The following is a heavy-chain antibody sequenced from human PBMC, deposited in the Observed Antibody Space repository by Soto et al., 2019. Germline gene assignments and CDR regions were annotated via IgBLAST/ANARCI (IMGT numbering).Heavy chain of an antibody. J-gene: IGHJ5*02. D-gene: IGHD3-3*01. CDR2: IYYSGST. Sequence: SETLSLTCTVSGGSISSSSYYWGWIRRPPGKGLEWIGSIYYSGSTYYNPSLKSRVTISVDTSKNQFSLKLSSVTAADTAVYYCARPYYDFWSGYSEHNWFDPWGQGTLVTVSS. CDR1: GGSISSSSYY. CDR3: ARPYYDFWSGYSEHNWFDP. V-gene: IGHV4-39*01.